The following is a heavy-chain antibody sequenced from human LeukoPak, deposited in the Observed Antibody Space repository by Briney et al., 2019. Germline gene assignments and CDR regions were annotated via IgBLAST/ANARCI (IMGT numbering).Heavy chain of an antibody. D-gene: IGHD4-17*01. V-gene: IGHV4-4*07. J-gene: IGHJ3*01. Sequence: SETLSLTCTVSGGSISSYSWSWIRQPAGKGLECIGRIYASGTTNYNPSLKSRVTMSVDTSKNQFSLKLTSVTAADTAVYYCARGVAAGYGDSDAFDVWGQGTMVTVSS. CDR2: IYASGTT. CDR3: ARGVAAGYGDSDAFDV. CDR1: GGSISSYS.